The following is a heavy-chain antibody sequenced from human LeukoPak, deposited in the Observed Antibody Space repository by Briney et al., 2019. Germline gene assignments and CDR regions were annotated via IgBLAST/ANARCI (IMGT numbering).Heavy chain of an antibody. D-gene: IGHD5-24*01. CDR1: GFTFSSYW. CDR3: ARSTNYYHYYMDV. CDR2: IKQDGSEK. J-gene: IGHJ6*03. V-gene: IGHV3-7*01. Sequence: PGGSLRFSCAASGFTFSSYWMSWVRQAPGKGLEWVANIKQDGSEKYYVDSVKGRFTISRDNAKNSLYLQMNSLRAEDTAVYYCARSTNYYHYYMDVWGKGTTVTVSS.